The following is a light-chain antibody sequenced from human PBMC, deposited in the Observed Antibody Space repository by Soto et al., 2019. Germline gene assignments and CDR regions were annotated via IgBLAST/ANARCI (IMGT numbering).Light chain of an antibody. V-gene: IGKV1-5*01. CDR3: QQYNSYSGT. CDR1: QSISSW. CDR2: DAS. Sequence: DIQMTQSPSTLSASVGDRVTVTWRASQSISSWLAWYQQKPGKAPKLLIYDASSLESGVPSRFSGSGPGTELTLTISSLQPDDFATYYCQQYNSYSGTFGQGTKVDIK. J-gene: IGKJ1*01.